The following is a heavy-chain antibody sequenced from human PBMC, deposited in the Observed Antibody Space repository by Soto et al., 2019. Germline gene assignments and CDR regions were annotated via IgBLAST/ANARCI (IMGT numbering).Heavy chain of an antibody. Sequence: QVQLQESGPGLVKPSETLSLTCTVSGGSISDYYWSWFRQAPGKGLDWIGYVYYSGRTNYNPSLQSRVTMSVDTSKNQFSLKLCCVTAADSSVYYCARQAIDWGQGTLVTVSS. V-gene: IGHV4-59*08. CDR3: ARQAID. CDR1: GGSISDYY. CDR2: VYYSGRT. J-gene: IGHJ4*02.